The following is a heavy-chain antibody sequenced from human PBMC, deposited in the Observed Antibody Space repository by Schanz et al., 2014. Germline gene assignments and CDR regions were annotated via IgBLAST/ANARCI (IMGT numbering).Heavy chain of an antibody. Sequence: EVQLVESGGGLVQPGGSLRLSCGGSGFTFSNYAMSWVRQAPGKGLEWVSGFIVDSGNTYYAGSVKGRFSISRDYSKNTLYLQMSSLRAEDTAIYYCAKDPSHGDYDYYFDYWGQGTLVTVSS. CDR3: AKDPSHGDYDYYFDY. J-gene: IGHJ4*02. D-gene: IGHD3-22*01. CDR2: FIVDSGNT. CDR1: GFTFSNYA. V-gene: IGHV3-23*04.